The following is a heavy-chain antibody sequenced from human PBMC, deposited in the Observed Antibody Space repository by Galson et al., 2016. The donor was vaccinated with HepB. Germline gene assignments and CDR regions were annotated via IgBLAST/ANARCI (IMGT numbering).Heavy chain of an antibody. V-gene: IGHV4-4*02. CDR2: VSPTGSA. J-gene: IGHJ5*02. CDR1: GGSINTINW. D-gene: IGHD2-8*02. Sequence: SETLSLTCAVSGGSINTINWWTWVRQSPGKGLEWIGEVSPTGSANYNPSLRGRLTMSIDWSKNQVSMTLTSVTASDTAFYYCAQNPDCTGRTQCYIGWFDPWGQGTLVTVSS. CDR3: AQNPDCTGRTQCYIGWFDP.